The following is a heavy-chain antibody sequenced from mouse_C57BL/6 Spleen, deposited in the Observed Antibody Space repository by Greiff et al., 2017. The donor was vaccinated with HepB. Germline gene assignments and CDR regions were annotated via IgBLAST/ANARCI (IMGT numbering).Heavy chain of an antibody. Sequence: QVQLQQSGAELVRPGASVTLSCKASGYTFTDYEMHWVKQTPVHGLEWIGAIDPETGSTAYNQKFKGKAILTADKSSSIAYIELRSLTSEDSAVYYCTRRDVYWYFDDWGTGTTVTVSS. CDR1: GYTFTDYE. D-gene: IGHD3-3*01. J-gene: IGHJ1*03. CDR2: IDPETGST. V-gene: IGHV1-15*01. CDR3: TRRDVYWYFDD.